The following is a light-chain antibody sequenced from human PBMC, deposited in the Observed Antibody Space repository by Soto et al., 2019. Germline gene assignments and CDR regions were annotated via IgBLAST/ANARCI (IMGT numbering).Light chain of an antibody. V-gene: IGLV1-40*01. CDR2: GNT. Sequence: QSALTQPPSVSGAPGQRVTISCTGSSSNIGAGYDVHWYQRLPGAAPKLLIYGNTNRPSAVPDRFSGSKSGTSASLAITGLQAEDEAAYYCQSYDFTLSVVVFGGGTKLTVL. CDR1: SSNIGAGYD. J-gene: IGLJ2*01. CDR3: QSYDFTLSVVV.